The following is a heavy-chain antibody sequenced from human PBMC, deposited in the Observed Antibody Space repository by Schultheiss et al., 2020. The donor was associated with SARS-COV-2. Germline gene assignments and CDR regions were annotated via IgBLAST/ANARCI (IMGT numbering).Heavy chain of an antibody. CDR2: ISYDGSNK. J-gene: IGHJ5*02. CDR1: GFTFSSYA. D-gene: IGHD2-2*01. CDR3: ARVGVPAAMLGWFDP. V-gene: IGHV3-30*07. Sequence: GGSLRLSCAASGFTFSSYAMSWVRQAPGKGLEWVAVISYDGSNKYYADSVKGRFTISRDNSKNTLYLQMNSLRAEDTAVYYCARVGVPAAMLGWFDPWGQGTLVTVSS.